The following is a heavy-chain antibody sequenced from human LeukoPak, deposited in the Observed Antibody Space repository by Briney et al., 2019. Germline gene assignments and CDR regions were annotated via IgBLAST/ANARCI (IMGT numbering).Heavy chain of an antibody. Sequence: GSLRLSCAASGFTFSSYIMNWVRQAPGKGLEWIGSIYYSGSTYYNPSLKSRVTISVDTSKNQFSLKLSSVTAADTAVYYCARDQGSYRPIPTYFDYWGQGTLVTVSS. D-gene: IGHD3-16*02. V-gene: IGHV4-39*07. J-gene: IGHJ4*02. CDR1: GFTFSSYI. CDR2: IYYSGST. CDR3: ARDQGSYRPIPTYFDY.